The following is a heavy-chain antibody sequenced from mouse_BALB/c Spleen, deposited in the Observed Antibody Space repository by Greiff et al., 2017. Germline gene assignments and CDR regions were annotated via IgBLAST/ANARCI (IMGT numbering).Heavy chain of an antibody. CDR2: IGSGSLII. V-gene: IGHV5-17*02. D-gene: IGHD2-14*01. CDR3: ERSGADYRYDRAMDD. J-gene: IGHJ4*01. Sequence: EVQLQESGGGLVQPAGSRTLACAALGVSVSSFGMHWVRLAPVPGLEWVAYIGSGSLIIYYAYTVKGRFTISSYNPKNTLFLQMTSLRSENTAMYYCERSGADYRYDRAMDDWGQGTSVTVS. CDR1: GVSVSSFG.